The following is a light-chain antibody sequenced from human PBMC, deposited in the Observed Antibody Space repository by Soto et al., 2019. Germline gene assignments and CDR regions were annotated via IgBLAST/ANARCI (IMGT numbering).Light chain of an antibody. V-gene: IGKV1-5*01. CDR2: DAS. CDR3: QQYHTDWT. J-gene: IGKJ1*01. Sequence: DIHMTQSPSTLSASLGDRVTITCRASQSISSWLAWYQQKPGKAPKLLIYDASTLESGVPSRFSGGGSGTEFTLTISSLQADDYATFYCQQYHTDWTFGQGTKVDI. CDR1: QSISSW.